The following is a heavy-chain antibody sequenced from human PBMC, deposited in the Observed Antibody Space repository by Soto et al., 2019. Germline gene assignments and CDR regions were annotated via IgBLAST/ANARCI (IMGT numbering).Heavy chain of an antibody. J-gene: IGHJ5*02. CDR2: LIGGHYGT. Sequence: VGSLRLSCTASGFTLQNYAMAWVRQAPGKGLEWVSTLIGGHYGTAYSYSVKGRFTVSRDNSKNCLYLQMNSLGVEDTAMYFCAERKSKGDLDWFDPWGQGRLVTVSS. V-gene: IGHV3-23*01. CDR3: AERKSKGDLDWFDP. CDR1: GFTLQNYA. D-gene: IGHD3-10*01.